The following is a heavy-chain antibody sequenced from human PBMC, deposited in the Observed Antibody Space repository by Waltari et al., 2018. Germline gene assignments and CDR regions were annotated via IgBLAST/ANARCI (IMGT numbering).Heavy chain of an antibody. Sequence: QVQLVESGGGVVHPGRSLRLSCAASGFTFSPYGMHWVRQAPGKGLEWVAVISYGGNNRYYADSVKGRFTISRDNARNTLYLQMNSLRAEDTAVYYCAKDSSSGYYYFDYWGQGILVTVSS. V-gene: IGHV3-30*18. J-gene: IGHJ4*02. D-gene: IGHD6-19*01. CDR2: ISYGGNNR. CDR1: GFTFSPYG. CDR3: AKDSSSGYYYFDY.